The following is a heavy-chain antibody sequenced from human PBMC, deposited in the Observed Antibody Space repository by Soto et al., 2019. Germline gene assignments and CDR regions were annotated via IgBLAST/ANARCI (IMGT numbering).Heavy chain of an antibody. J-gene: IGHJ6*02. Sequence: SVKVSCKASGFTFTSSAVQWVRQARGQRLEWIGWIVVGSGNTNYAQKFQERVTITRDMSTSTAYMELSSLRSEDTAVYYCAATRGYSGYSAYYYYGMDVWGQGTTVTV. CDR3: AATRGYSGYSAYYYYGMDV. V-gene: IGHV1-58*01. CDR2: IVVGSGNT. CDR1: GFTFTSSA. D-gene: IGHD5-12*01.